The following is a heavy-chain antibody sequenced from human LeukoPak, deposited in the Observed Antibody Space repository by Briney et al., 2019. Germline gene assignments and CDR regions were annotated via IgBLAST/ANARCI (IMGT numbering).Heavy chain of an antibody. CDR2: INPNSGGT. CDR1: GYTFTGYY. CDR3: ARDHRGSSSWQNNWFDP. J-gene: IGHJ5*02. D-gene: IGHD6-13*01. V-gene: IGHV1-2*02. Sequence: ASVKVSCKASGYTFTGYYMHWVRQAPGQGLEWMGWINPNSGGTNYAQKFQGRVTMTRDTSISTAYMELSRLRSDDTAVYYCARDHRGSSSWQNNWFDPWGQGTLVTVSS.